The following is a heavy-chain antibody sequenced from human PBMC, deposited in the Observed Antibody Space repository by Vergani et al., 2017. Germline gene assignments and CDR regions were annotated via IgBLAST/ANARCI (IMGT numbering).Heavy chain of an antibody. CDR1: GGSISSGGYS. J-gene: IGHJ6*04. D-gene: IGHD3-10*01. Sequence: QLQLQESGSGLVKPSQTLSLTCAVSGGSISSGGYSWSWIRQPPGKGLEWIGYIYHSGSTYYNPSLKSRVTISVDRSKNQFSLKLSSVTAADTAVYYCARGRPAPRLITMVRGWMDVWGKGTTVTVSS. V-gene: IGHV4-30-2*01. CDR3: ARGRPAPRLITMVRGWMDV. CDR2: IYHSGST.